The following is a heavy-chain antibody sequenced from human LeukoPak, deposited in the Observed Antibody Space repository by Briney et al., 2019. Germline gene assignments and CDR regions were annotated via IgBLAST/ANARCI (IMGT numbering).Heavy chain of an antibody. V-gene: IGHV3-48*03. Sequence: PGGSLRLSCAASGXTFGSYEMNWVRQAPGKGLEWVSYISSSGSTIYYADSVKGRFTISRDNAKNSLYLQMNSLRAEDTAVYYCARGWFQWELLFDYWGQGTLVTVSS. CDR3: ARGWFQWELLFDY. J-gene: IGHJ4*02. D-gene: IGHD1-26*01. CDR1: GXTFGSYE. CDR2: ISSSGSTI.